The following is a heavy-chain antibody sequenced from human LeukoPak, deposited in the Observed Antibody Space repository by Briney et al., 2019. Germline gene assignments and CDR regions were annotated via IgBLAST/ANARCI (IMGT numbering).Heavy chain of an antibody. D-gene: IGHD1-26*01. Sequence: PGGSLRLSCAASGFTFSSYSMNWVRQAPGKGLEWVSSISSSSSYIYYADSVKGRFTISRDNAKNTLYLQMNSLRAEDTAVYYCARVKSGSRYQTNAFDIWGQGTMVTVSS. CDR1: GFTFSSYS. CDR2: ISSSSSYI. J-gene: IGHJ3*02. CDR3: ARVKSGSRYQTNAFDI. V-gene: IGHV3-21*01.